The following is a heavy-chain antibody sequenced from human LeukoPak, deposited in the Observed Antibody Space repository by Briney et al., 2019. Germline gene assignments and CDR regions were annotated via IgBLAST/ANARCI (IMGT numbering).Heavy chain of an antibody. CDR1: GFTFTRYA. CDR2: ISDTGGFT. J-gene: IGHJ4*02. Sequence: GGSLRLSCAASGFTFTRYAMTWVRQAPVKGLEWVSTISDTGGFTFYADSVKGRFTISRDNSKNTLYLQMNSLRADDTAVYYCANAPTETYRFDYWGQGTLVTVSS. D-gene: IGHD4-17*01. V-gene: IGHV3-23*01. CDR3: ANAPTETYRFDY.